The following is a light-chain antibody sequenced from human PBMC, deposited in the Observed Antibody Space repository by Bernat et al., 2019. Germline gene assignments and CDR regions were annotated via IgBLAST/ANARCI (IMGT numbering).Light chain of an antibody. CDR1: QGINSW. J-gene: IGKJ1*01. CDR2: VAS. CDR3: QQGISFHRT. Sequence: DIQMTQSPSSVSASVGDRVTITCRASQGINSWLAWYQQKPGKAPNLLISVASTLQSGVPSRFSGSGSGTDFNLTISSLQPEDSATYYCQQGISFHRTFGQGTKVEI. V-gene: IGKV1-12*01.